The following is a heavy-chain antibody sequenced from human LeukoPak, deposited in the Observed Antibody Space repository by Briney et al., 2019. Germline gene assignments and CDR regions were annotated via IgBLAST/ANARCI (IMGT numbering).Heavy chain of an antibody. V-gene: IGHV1-69*13. J-gene: IGHJ6*02. Sequence: SVKVSCKASGGIFSSYAISWVRQAPGQRLEWVGGIIPIFGTANYAQKFQGRVTITADESTSTAYMELSSLRSEDTAVYYCARGQVYYDILTGYYKPYYYGMDVWGQGTTVTVSS. CDR3: ARGQVYYDILTGYYKPYYYGMDV. CDR2: IIPIFGTA. CDR1: GGIFSSYA. D-gene: IGHD3-9*01.